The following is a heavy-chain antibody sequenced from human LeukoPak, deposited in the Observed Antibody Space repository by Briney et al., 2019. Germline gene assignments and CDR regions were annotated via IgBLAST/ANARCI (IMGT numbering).Heavy chain of an antibody. CDR2: IKVDGSES. CDR1: GFTFSSYW. CDR3: ARDQSAGASDI. J-gene: IGHJ3*02. V-gene: IGHV3-7*01. Sequence: QAGGSLRLSCAASGFTFSSYWMTWVRQAPGKGLEWVANIKVDGSESYYADSVMGRFMISRDNAKNSLYLQMNSLRVDDTAVYYCARDQSAGASDIWGQGTMVTVS.